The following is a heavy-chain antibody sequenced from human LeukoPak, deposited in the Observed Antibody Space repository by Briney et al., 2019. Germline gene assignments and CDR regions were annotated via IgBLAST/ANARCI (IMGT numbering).Heavy chain of an antibody. CDR3: ARLGGSYLATLAY. CDR2: ISYSGST. V-gene: IGHV4-39*01. J-gene: IGHJ4*02. CDR1: GGSISSSSYY. D-gene: IGHD1-26*01. Sequence: SETLSLTCSVSGGSISSSSYYWAWIRQPPGKGLEWIGSISYSGSTYYNPSLKSRVTISVDTSKNQFSLKLSSLTAADTSVYYRARLGGSYLATLAYWGQGTLVTVSS.